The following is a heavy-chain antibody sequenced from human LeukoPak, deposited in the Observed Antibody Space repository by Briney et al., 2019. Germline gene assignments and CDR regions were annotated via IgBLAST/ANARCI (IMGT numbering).Heavy chain of an antibody. V-gene: IGHV1-24*01. D-gene: IGHD1-26*01. CDR2: FDAGGGKT. J-gene: IGHJ3*02. CDR3: ATINPIEWELGSPNI. CDR1: GYTLTTLA. Sequence: ASVKVSCKVSGYTLTTLAIHWVRQAPGKGLEWMGLFDAGGGKTVYADIVKGSTTFTDETSTHTAYMELSSLRSADTAVYYCATINPIEWELGSPNIWGQGTLVTVSS.